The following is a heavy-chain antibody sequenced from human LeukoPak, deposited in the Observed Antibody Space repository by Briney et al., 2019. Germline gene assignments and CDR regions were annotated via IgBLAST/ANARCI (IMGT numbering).Heavy chain of an antibody. V-gene: IGHV4-39*07. CDR2: IYYSGST. Sequence: SETLSLTCTVSGGSISSSSYYWGWIRQPPGKGLEWIGTIYYSGSTYYNPSLKSRVTMSVDTSKNQFSLKLSSVTAADTAVYYCAREAILTGYYSDAFDIWGQGTMVTVSS. CDR3: AREAILTGYYSDAFDI. J-gene: IGHJ3*02. CDR1: GGSISSSSYY. D-gene: IGHD3-9*01.